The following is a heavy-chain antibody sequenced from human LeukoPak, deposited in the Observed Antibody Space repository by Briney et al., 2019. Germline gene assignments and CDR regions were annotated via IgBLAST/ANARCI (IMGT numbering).Heavy chain of an antibody. CDR3: ARENGAYCSGGSCYDAFDI. CDR2: INPNSGGT. V-gene: IGHV1-2*02. Sequence: GASVKVSCKASGYTFTGYYMHWVRQAPGQGLEWMGWINPNSGGTNYAQTFQGRVTMTRDTSISTTSMELSGLRSDDTAVYYCARENGAYCSGGSCYDAFDIWGQGTMVTVSS. CDR1: GYTFTGYY. D-gene: IGHD2-15*01. J-gene: IGHJ3*02.